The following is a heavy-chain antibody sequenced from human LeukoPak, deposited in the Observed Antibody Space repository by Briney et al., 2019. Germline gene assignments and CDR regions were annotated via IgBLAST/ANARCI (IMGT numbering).Heavy chain of an antibody. D-gene: IGHD3-10*01. V-gene: IGHV4-34*01. CDR1: GGSFSGYY. J-gene: IGHJ4*02. CDR3: ARRRAYYYGSGRPLVYFDY. Sequence: SETLSLTCAVYGGSFSGYYWSWIRQPPGKGLEWIGEINYSGSTNYNPSLKSRVTISVDTSKNQFSLKLSSVTAADTAVYYCARRRAYYYGSGRPLVYFDYWGQGTLVTVSS. CDR2: INYSGST.